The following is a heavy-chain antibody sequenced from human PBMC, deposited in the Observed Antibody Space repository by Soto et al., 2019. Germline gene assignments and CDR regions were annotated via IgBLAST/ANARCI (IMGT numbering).Heavy chain of an antibody. CDR2: IRDNGGSI. V-gene: IGHV3-23*01. Sequence: GGSLRLSCAASGFTFSSYAMSWVRQAPGKGLEWVSAIRDNGGSIYYADSVKGRFTISRDNSKNTLYLQMNSLRAEDTAVYYCAKEDNYGDYAAFDIWGQGTMVTVSS. CDR3: AKEDNYGDYAAFDI. CDR1: GFTFSSYA. J-gene: IGHJ3*02. D-gene: IGHD4-17*01.